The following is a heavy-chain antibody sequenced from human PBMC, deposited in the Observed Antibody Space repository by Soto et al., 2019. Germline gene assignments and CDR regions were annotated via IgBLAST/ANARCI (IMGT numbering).Heavy chain of an antibody. CDR1: GFTVSSNY. CDR3: ARAGSDTVTTYYYYYYYMDV. V-gene: IGHV3-66*01. Sequence: GGSLRLSCAASGFTVSSNYMSWVRQAPGKGLEWVSVIYSGGSTYYADSVKGRFTISRDNSKNTLYLQMNSLRAEDTAVYYCARAGSDTVTTYYYYYYYMDVWGKGTTVTVSS. D-gene: IGHD4-17*01. J-gene: IGHJ6*03. CDR2: IYSGGST.